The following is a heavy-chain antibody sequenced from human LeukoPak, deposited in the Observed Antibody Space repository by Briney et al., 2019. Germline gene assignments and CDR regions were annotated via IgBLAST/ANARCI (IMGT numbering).Heavy chain of an antibody. CDR1: GFTFSGYG. J-gene: IGHJ4*02. CDR2: IRYDESNK. CDR3: VRDWGYDSSGYWQKYFDT. D-gene: IGHD3-22*01. V-gene: IGHV3-30*02. Sequence: GGSLRLSCAASGFTFSGYGMHWVRQAPGKGLEWVSFIRYDESNKFYADSVKGRFTISRDNSKNTLYLQMNSLRAEDTAVYYCVRDWGYDSSGYWQKYFDTWGQGTLVTVSS.